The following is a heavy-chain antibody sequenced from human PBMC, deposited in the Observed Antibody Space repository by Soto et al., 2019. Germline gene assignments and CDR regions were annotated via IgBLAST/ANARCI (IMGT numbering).Heavy chain of an antibody. CDR1: GGSISSSGYY. V-gene: IGHV4-39*01. J-gene: IGHJ4*02. Sequence: QLQLQESGPGLVKPSETLSLICTVSGGSISSSGYYWGWIRQPPGKGLEWIGSMHYSGSTYYNPSLTCRVTISLDTSNTQFSLTLNSVTASATAVYYCARRGSGWFFDYWGQGTLVTVSS. CDR2: MHYSGST. D-gene: IGHD6-19*01. CDR3: ARRGSGWFFDY.